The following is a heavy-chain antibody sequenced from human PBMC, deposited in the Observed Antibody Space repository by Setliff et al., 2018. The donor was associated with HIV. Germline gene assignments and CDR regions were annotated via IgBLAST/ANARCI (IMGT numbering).Heavy chain of an antibody. CDR3: ARVSYTGSSYIDY. J-gene: IGHJ4*02. Sequence: SETLSLTCTVSGGSISSGGHYWNWIRQPAGRGLEWIGHVYTSGSASYNPPLKSRVTISIDTSKNQFSLQLSSVTAADTAVYYCARVSYTGSSYIDYWGWGTLVTVSS. V-gene: IGHV4-61*09. CDR1: GGSISSGGHY. CDR2: VYTSGSA. D-gene: IGHD6-6*01.